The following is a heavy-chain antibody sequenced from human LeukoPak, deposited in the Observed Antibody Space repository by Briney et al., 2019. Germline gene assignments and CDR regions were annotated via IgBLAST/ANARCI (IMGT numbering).Heavy chain of an antibody. CDR3: ARDKHYDSSGYYYYYYYMDV. CDR1: GYTFTSSY. Sequence: GASVKVSCKASGYTFTSSYIHWVRQAPGQGLEWMGWINPNSGGTNYAQKFQGRVTMTRDTSISTAYMELSRLRSDDTAVYYCARDKHYDSSGYYYYYYYMDVWGRGTTVTVSS. V-gene: IGHV1-2*02. CDR2: INPNSGGT. D-gene: IGHD3-22*01. J-gene: IGHJ6*03.